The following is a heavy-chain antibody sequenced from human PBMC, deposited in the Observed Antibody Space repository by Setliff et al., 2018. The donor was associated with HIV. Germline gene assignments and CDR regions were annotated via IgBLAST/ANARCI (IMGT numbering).Heavy chain of an antibody. V-gene: IGHV3-11*01. CDR3: ARGGGYSSSWYSSSWAYYFDY. D-gene: IGHD6-13*01. CDR2: ISGSGEAT. Sequence: PGGSLRLSCAASGFIFSDYYMNWIRQAPGKGLEWVSYISGSGEATDFADSVKGRFTISRDNSKNTLYLQMNSLRAEDTAVYYCARGGGYSSSWYSSSWAYYFDYWGQGTLVTVSS. CDR1: GFIFSDYY. J-gene: IGHJ4*02.